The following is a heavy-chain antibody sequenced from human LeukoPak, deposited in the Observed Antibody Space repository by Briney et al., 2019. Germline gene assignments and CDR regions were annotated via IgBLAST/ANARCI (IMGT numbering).Heavy chain of an antibody. CDR2: MNPNSGNT. Sequence: ASVKVSCKASGYTFTSYDINWVRQATGQGLEWMGWMNPNSGNTGYAQKFQGRVTITRNTSISTAYMELSSLSSEDTAVYYCARGNSDGDIVVVPAAMGPAWYYYMDVWGKGTTVTVSS. CDR3: ARGNSDGDIVVVPAAMGPAWYYYMDV. CDR1: GYTFTSYD. J-gene: IGHJ6*03. D-gene: IGHD2-2*01. V-gene: IGHV1-8*03.